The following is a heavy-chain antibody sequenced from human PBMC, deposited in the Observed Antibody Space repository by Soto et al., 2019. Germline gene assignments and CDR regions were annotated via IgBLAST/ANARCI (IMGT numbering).Heavy chain of an antibody. J-gene: IGHJ3*02. CDR1: GYTFTSYG. Sequence: ASVKVSCKASGYTFTSYGISCVRQAPGQGLEWMGWISAYNGNTNYAQKLQGRVTMTTDTSTSTAYMELRSLRSDDTAVYYCARDLPPPAYYYDSSGPDAFDIWGQGTMVTVSS. CDR2: ISAYNGNT. CDR3: ARDLPPPAYYYDSSGPDAFDI. D-gene: IGHD3-22*01. V-gene: IGHV1-18*04.